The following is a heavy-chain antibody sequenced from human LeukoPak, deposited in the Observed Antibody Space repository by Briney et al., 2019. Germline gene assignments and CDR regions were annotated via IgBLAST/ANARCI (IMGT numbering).Heavy chain of an antibody. CDR3: ARDKQGFDASDI. Sequence: SETLSLTCTVSGGSISSYYWNWIRQCAGKGLEWIGRIYTSGSTNYNPSLKSRVTMSVDTSKNQFSLKLSSVTAADTAVYYCARDKQGFDASDIWGQGTMVTVSS. CDR2: IYTSGST. CDR1: GGSISSYY. V-gene: IGHV4-4*07. J-gene: IGHJ3*02.